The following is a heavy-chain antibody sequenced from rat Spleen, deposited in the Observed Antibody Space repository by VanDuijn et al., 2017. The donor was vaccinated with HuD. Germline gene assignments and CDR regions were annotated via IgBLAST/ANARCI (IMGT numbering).Heavy chain of an antibody. CDR1: GFTFSDYY. D-gene: IGHD1-7*01. CDR2: ISYDGSST. J-gene: IGHJ2*01. CDR3: ARHPWGD. V-gene: IGHV5-29*01. Sequence: EVQLVESDGGLVQPGRSLKLSCAASGFTFSDYYMAWVRQAPAKGLEWVATISYDGSSTFYRDSVKGRFTISRVNAENSLYLQMDSLRSEDTATYYCARHPWGDWGQGVMVTVSS.